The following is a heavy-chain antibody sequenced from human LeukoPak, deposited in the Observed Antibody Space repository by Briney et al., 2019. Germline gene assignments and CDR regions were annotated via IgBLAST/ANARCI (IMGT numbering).Heavy chain of an antibody. CDR2: IYYKGNT. CDR1: GGSISSRSYY. D-gene: IGHD5-24*01. J-gene: IGHJ4*02. V-gene: IGHV4-39*07. Sequence: PSETLSLTCTVSGGSISSRSYYWGWIRQPPGKGLEWIGSIYYKGNTYLNPSLKSRVTISEDTSKNQFSLKLSSVTAADTAVYYCAREGGEMATITLNRPFDYWGQGTLVTVSS. CDR3: AREGGEMATITLNRPFDY.